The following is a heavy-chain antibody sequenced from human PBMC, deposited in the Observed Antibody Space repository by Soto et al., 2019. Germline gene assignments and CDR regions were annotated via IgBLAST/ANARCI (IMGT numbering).Heavy chain of an antibody. CDR1: GGTFSSYS. CDR2: IIPIFGTA. V-gene: IGHV1-69*01. D-gene: IGHD1-26*01. Sequence: QVQLVQSGAEVKKPGSSVKVSCKASGGTFSSYSINWVRQAPGQGLEWMGEIIPIFGTANYAQKFQGRVTMTEDASTSTAYMELSSLRSEDTAVYYCARDGGRHSGGIDYWGQGTLVTVSS. CDR3: ARDGGRHSGGIDY. J-gene: IGHJ4*02.